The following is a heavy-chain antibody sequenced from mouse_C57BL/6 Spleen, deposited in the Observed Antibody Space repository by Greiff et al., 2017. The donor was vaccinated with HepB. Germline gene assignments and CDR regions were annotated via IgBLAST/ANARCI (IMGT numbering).Heavy chain of an antibody. D-gene: IGHD3-2*02. V-gene: IGHV1-22*01. Sequence: VQLKESGPELVKPGASVKMSCKASGYTFTDYNMHWVKQSHGKSLEWIGYINPNNGGTSYNQKFKGKATLTVNKSSSTAYMELRSLTSEDSAVYYCARAPQLRLPYYAMDYWGQGTSVTVSS. CDR3: ARAPQLRLPYYAMDY. CDR2: INPNNGGT. J-gene: IGHJ4*01. CDR1: GYTFTDYN.